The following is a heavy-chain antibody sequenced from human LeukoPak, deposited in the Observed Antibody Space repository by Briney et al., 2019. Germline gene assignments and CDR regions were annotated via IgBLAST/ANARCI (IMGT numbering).Heavy chain of an antibody. CDR2: IYDDGTT. D-gene: IGHD1-1*01. V-gene: IGHV3-66*01. CDR3: AKGHYGNAPQ. J-gene: IGHJ4*02. CDR1: GFSVSDNY. Sequence: GGSLRLSCAASGFSVSDNYMNWVRQAPGKGLEWVSVIYDDGTTYYADSVRGRFTISRDNSKNTLYVQMNSLRAEDTAVYYCAKGHYGNAPQWGQGSLVTVPS.